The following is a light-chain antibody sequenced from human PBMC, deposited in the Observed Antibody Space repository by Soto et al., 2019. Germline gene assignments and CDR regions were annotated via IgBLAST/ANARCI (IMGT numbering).Light chain of an antibody. CDR2: GAS. Sequence: EIVMTQSPATLSVSPGERATLSCRASQSVSSNLAWYHQKPGQAPRLLIYGASTRVTGIPARFSGSGSGTEFTLTISSLQSEDFAVYYGQQYNNWPRTFGQGTKVEIK. CDR3: QQYNNWPRT. V-gene: IGKV3-15*01. J-gene: IGKJ1*01. CDR1: QSVSSN.